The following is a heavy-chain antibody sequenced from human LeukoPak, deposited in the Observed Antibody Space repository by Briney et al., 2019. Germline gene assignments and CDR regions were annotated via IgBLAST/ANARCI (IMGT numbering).Heavy chain of an antibody. CDR3: AKDLHYGWADY. D-gene: IGHD3-10*01. Sequence: TGGSLRLSCAASGFTFSNYWMHWVRQDPGKGLVWVSFINPDGSTTNYADSVKGRFTISRDNAKNALYLQMNSLRAEDTAVYYCAKDLHYGWADYWGQGTLVTESS. J-gene: IGHJ4*02. CDR1: GFTFSNYW. CDR2: INPDGSTT. V-gene: IGHV3-74*01.